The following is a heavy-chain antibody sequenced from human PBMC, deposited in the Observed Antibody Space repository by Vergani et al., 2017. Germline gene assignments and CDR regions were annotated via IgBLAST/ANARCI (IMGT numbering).Heavy chain of an antibody. CDR2: ISGSGGTT. CDR3: AKDSNRYHWYYFDH. J-gene: IGHJ4*02. CDR1: GFTFSSYA. D-gene: IGHD2-2*01. V-gene: IGHV3-23*01. Sequence: EVQLLESGGGLVQPGGSLRLSCAASGFTFSSYAMSWVRQAPGKGLEWVSAISGSGGTTYYADSVKGRFTISRDNSKNTLHLQMTSLRAEDTAVYYCAKDSNRYHWYYFDHWGQGTLVTVSS.